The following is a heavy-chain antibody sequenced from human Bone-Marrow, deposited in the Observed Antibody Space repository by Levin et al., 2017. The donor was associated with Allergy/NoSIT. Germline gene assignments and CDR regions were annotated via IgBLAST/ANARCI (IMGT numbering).Heavy chain of an antibody. D-gene: IGHD5-18*01. CDR1: GFTFSSYA. V-gene: IGHV3-23*01. CDR2: LSSSGGAT. J-gene: IGHJ6*02. CDR3: AKVRPIQQWSPYYYYGMDV. Sequence: GGSLRLSCAASGFTFSSYAMTWVRQAPGKGLEWVSTLSSSGGATYFADPVKGRFTISRDNTKNTLHLQMNSLRAEDTAVYYCAKVRPIQQWSPYYYYGMDVWGPGTTVTVSS.